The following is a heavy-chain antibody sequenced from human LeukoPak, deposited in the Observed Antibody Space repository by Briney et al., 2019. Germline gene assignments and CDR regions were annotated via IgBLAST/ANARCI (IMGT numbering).Heavy chain of an antibody. CDR1: GGSISSGSYY. CDR2: IYTSGST. CDR3: AREKYCGGDCYSVDY. Sequence: SQTLSLTCTVSGGSISSGSYYWSWIRQPAGKGLEWIGRIYTSGSTNYNPSLKSRATISVDTSKNQFSLKLSSVTAADTAVYYCAREKYCGGDCYSVDYWGQGTLVTVSS. D-gene: IGHD2-21*01. J-gene: IGHJ4*02. V-gene: IGHV4-61*02.